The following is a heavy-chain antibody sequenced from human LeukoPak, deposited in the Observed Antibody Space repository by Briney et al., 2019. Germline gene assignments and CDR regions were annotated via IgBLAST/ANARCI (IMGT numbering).Heavy chain of an antibody. V-gene: IGHV3-23*01. CDR2: IFGNGVKT. CDR1: GFTFSGHS. CDR3: GKTTVGYSSGQKPAWPVDF. Sequence: GGSLRLSCAASGFTFSGHSMTWVRQTPGKGLEWVSVIFGNGVKTYYADSLKGRFTISRDNPRNTVYLQINSLRDDDTAVYYCGKTTVGYSSGQKPAWPVDFWGQGTLVTVSS. J-gene: IGHJ4*02. D-gene: IGHD5-18*01.